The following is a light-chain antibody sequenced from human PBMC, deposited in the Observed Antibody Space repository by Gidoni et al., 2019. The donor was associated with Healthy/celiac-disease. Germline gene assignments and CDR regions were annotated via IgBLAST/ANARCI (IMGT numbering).Light chain of an antibody. Sequence: DIVMTQSPDSRAVSMGERATITCKSSQSVLYSSNNKNHLAWYQQTPGQPPKLLIYWASTRESGVPDRFSGSGSGTDFTRTISSLQAEDVAVYYCQQYYSTPLTFGGGTKVEIK. CDR2: WAS. CDR1: QSVLYSSNNKNH. V-gene: IGKV4-1*01. CDR3: QQYYSTPLT. J-gene: IGKJ4*01.